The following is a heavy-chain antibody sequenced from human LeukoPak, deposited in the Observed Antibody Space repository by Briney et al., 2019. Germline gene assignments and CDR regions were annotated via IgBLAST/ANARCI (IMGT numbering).Heavy chain of an antibody. J-gene: IGHJ2*01. CDR1: GFTFDDYA. Sequence: GRSLRLSCPASGFTFDDYAMHWVRQAPGRGLEWVSGISWNSGSIGYADSVKGRFTISRDNAKNSLYLQMNSLRAEDTALYYCAKDVAGIYWYFDLWGRGTLVTVSS. D-gene: IGHD1-26*01. CDR3: AKDVAGIYWYFDL. V-gene: IGHV3-9*01. CDR2: ISWNSGSI.